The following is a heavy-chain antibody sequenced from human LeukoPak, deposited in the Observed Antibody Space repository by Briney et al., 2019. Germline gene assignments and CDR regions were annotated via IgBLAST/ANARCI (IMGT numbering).Heavy chain of an antibody. V-gene: IGHV4-34*01. D-gene: IGHD2-2*01. CDR1: GGSFSGYY. CDR3: ARGVVVPAAIGYYYYYMDV. Sequence: SETLSLTCAVYGGSFSGYYWSWIRQPPGKGLEWIGEINHSGSTNYNPSLKSRVTISVDTSKNQFSLKLSSVTAADTAVYYCARGVVVPAAIGYYYYYMDVWGKGTTATVSS. CDR2: INHSGST. J-gene: IGHJ6*03.